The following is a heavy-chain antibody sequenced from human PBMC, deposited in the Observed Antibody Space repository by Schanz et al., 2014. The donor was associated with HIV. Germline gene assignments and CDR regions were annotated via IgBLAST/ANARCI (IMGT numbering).Heavy chain of an antibody. V-gene: IGHV1-8*02. CDR3: ARGRFCSGGSCYHDY. J-gene: IGHJ4*02. D-gene: IGHD2-15*01. CDR2: MNPNSGNT. Sequence: QVQLVQSGAEVKKPGSSVKVSCKASGGTFNIYTISWVRQAPGQGLEWMGWMNPNSGNTGYAQKFQGRVTMTRNTSINTAYMELSSLRSEDTAVYYCARGRFCSGGSCYHDYWGQGTLVTVSS. CDR1: GGTFNIYT.